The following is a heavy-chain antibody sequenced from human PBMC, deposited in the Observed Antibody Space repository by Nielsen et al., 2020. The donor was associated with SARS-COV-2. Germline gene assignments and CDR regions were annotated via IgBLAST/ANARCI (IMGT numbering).Heavy chain of an antibody. Sequence: GESLKLSCAASGFTFDDYGMSWVRQAPGKGLEWVSGINWNGGSTGSADSVTGRFTISRENAKNSLYLQMNSLRAEDTALYHCASIDGYGVQGYWGQGTLVTVSS. D-gene: IGHD5-18*01. CDR2: INWNGGST. CDR3: ASIDGYGVQGY. J-gene: IGHJ4*02. CDR1: GFTFDDYG. V-gene: IGHV3-20*01.